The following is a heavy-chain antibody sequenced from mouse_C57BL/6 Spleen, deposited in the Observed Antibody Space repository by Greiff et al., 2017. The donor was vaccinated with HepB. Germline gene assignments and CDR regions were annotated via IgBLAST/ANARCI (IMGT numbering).Heavy chain of an antibody. J-gene: IGHJ2*01. CDR1: GYTFTSYW. CDR2: IYPSDSET. D-gene: IGHD1-1*01. Sequence: VQLQQPGAELVRPGSSVKLSCKASGYTFTSYWMDWVKQRPGQGLEWIGNIYPSDSETHYNQKFKDKATLTVDKSSSTAYMQLSSLTSEDSAVYYCASGVEGDYFDYWGQGTTLTVSS. V-gene: IGHV1-61*01. CDR3: ASGVEGDYFDY.